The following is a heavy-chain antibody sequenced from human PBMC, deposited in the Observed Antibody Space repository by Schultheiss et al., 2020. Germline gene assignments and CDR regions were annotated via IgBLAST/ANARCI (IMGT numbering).Heavy chain of an antibody. CDR2: INHSGST. V-gene: IGHV4-34*01. CDR1: GGSFSGYY. D-gene: IGHD3-3*01. CDR3: ARDQTIFGVVPSGWFDP. J-gene: IGHJ5*02. Sequence: SETLSLTCAVYGGSFSGYYWSWIRQPPGKGLEWIGEINHSGSTNYNPSLKSRVTISVDTSKNQFSLKLSSVTAADTAVYYCARDQTIFGVVPSGWFDPWGQGTLVTVSS.